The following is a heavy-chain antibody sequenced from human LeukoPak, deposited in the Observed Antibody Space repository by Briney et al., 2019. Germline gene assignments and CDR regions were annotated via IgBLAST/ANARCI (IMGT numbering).Heavy chain of an antibody. CDR1: GFTFSNAW. J-gene: IGHJ5*01. V-gene: IGHV3-15*01. D-gene: IGHD6-25*01. CDR2: IKSENDGRTT. Sequence: PGGSLRLSCAASGFTFSNAWMSWVRHAPGEGLEWGGRIKSENDGRTTDYAAPVKGRFTISIDDSKDTLYLQMNSLITEDTAVYYCITAYSSGWYACWGQGTLVTVSS. CDR3: ITAYSSGWYAC.